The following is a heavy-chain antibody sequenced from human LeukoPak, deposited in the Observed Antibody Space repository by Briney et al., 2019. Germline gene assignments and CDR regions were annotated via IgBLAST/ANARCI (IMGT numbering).Heavy chain of an antibody. J-gene: IGHJ4*02. Sequence: SETLSLTCAVPGYSISSGYYWGWIRQPPGKGLEWIGSIYHSGSTYYNPSLKSRVTISVDTSTNQFSLKLSSVTAADTAVYYCARHDYSNYSPKYWGQGTLVTVSS. CDR1: GYSISSGYY. CDR2: IYHSGST. V-gene: IGHV4-38-2*01. D-gene: IGHD4-11*01. CDR3: ARHDYSNYSPKY.